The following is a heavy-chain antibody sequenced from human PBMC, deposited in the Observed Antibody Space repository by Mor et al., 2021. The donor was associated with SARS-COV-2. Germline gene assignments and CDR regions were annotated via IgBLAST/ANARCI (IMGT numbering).Heavy chain of an antibody. CDR2: IYYSGST. CDR3: ASANCSGGSCYFTLDY. J-gene: IGHJ4*02. D-gene: IGHD2-15*01. Sequence: IRQPPGKGLEWIGSIYYSGSTYYNPSLKSRVTISVDTSKNQFSLKLSSVTAADTAVYYCASANCSGGSCYFTLDYWGQGTL. V-gene: IGHV4-39*01.